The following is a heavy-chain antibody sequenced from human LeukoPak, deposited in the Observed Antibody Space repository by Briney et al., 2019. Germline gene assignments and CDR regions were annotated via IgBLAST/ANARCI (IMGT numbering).Heavy chain of an antibody. Sequence: GGSLRLSCTASGFTFNNYAMSWVRQAPGKGLEWVSTISGSAVTTHYADSVKGRFTISRDNSKNTLYLQMNSLRAEDTAIYYCAKSLTYYHENSDSIWGQGTLVTVSS. V-gene: IGHV3-23*01. J-gene: IGHJ4*02. CDR3: AKSLTYYHENSDSI. D-gene: IGHD3-22*01. CDR2: ISGSAVTT. CDR1: GFTFNNYA.